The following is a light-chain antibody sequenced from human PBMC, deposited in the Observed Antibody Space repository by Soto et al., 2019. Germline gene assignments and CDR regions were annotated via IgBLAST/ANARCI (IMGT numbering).Light chain of an antibody. V-gene: IGKV3-15*01. Sequence: EIVITLSLDTLSVSPGEIATLSCRASQSVSSNLAWYLPEPGPGPRLLIFGASTSATGIPARFSGSGSGSEFTLTISSLQSEDFAVYNCQQYNNWPRTFGRGTKV. J-gene: IGKJ1*01. CDR3: QQYNNWPRT. CDR1: QSVSSN. CDR2: GAS.